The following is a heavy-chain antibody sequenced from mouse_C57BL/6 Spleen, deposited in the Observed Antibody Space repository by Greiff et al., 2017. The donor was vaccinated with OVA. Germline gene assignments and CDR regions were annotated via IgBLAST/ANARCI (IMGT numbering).Heavy chain of an antibody. CDR2: LYPGDGDT. CDR3: ARRELRGAMDY. J-gene: IGHJ4*01. D-gene: IGHD1-1*01. V-gene: IGHV1-80*01. CDR1: GYAFSSYW. Sequence: QVQLQQSGAELVKPGASVKISCKASGYAFSSYWMNWVKQRPGKGLEWIGQLYPGDGDTNSNGKFKGKATLTADKSSSPAYMQLSSLTSEDSAVYFCARRELRGAMDYWGQGTSVTVSS.